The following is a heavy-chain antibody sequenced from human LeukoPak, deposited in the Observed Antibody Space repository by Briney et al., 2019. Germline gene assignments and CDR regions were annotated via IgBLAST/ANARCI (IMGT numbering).Heavy chain of an antibody. CDR3: ARLTTVTTYYDY. J-gene: IGHJ4*02. CDR1: GFTFDDYG. Sequence: PGGSLRLPCAASGFTFDDYGMSWVRQAPGKGLEWVSGINWNGGSTGYADSVKGRFTISRDNSNNTLYLQMNSLRAEDTAVYYCARLTTVTTYYDYWGQGTLVTVSS. V-gene: IGHV3-20*04. CDR2: INWNGGST. D-gene: IGHD4-17*01.